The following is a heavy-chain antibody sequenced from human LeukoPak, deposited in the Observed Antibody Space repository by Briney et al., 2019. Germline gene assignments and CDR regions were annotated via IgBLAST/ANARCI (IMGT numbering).Heavy chain of an antibody. CDR1: GFTFSDYY. V-gene: IGHV3-11*01. Sequence: GGSLILSCAASGFTFSDYYMSWIRQAPGKGLEWVSYISSSGSTIYYADSVKGRFTISRDNAKISLYLQMNSLRAEDTAVYYCARDYYYSSGYYYFDYWGQGTLVTVSS. J-gene: IGHJ4*02. D-gene: IGHD3-22*01. CDR3: ARDYYYSSGYYYFDY. CDR2: ISSSGSTI.